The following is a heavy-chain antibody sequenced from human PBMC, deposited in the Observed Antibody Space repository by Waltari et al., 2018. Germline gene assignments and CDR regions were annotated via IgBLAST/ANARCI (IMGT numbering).Heavy chain of an antibody. V-gene: IGHV3-30*18. J-gene: IGHJ4*01. Sequence: QVQLVESGGGVVQPGRSLRLSCAASGFTFVHAGMHWVRQAPGKGLEWVAVVSKDGSEKYFSDSVLVRFSVSRDNSKNTVYLQMTNLRPDDTAIYYYAKQYVHSYSFDSWGRGTLVTVSS. CDR2: VSKDGSEK. CDR3: AKQYVHSYSFDS. D-gene: IGHD3-10*01. CDR1: GFTFVHAG.